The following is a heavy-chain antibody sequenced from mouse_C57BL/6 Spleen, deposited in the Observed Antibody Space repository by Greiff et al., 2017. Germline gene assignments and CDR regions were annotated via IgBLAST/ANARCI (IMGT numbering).Heavy chain of an antibody. CDR1: GYTFTSYW. J-gene: IGHJ1*03. V-gene: IGHV1-69*01. CDR3: ARWITTGYFDV. CDR2: LDPSDSYT. D-gene: IGHD1-1*01. Sequence: QVQLKQPGAELVMPGASVKLSCKASGYTFTSYWMHWVKQRPGQGLEWIGELDPSDSYTNYNQKFKGKSTLTVDKSSSTAYMQLSSLTSEDSAVYYCARWITTGYFDVWGTGTTVTVSS.